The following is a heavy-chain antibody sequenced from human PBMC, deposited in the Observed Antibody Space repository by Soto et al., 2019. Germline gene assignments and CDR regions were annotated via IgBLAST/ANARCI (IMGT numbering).Heavy chain of an antibody. Sequence: QVQLVQSGAEVKKPGASVKVSCKASGYTFTSYYMHWVRQAPGQGLEWMGIINPSGGSTSYAQKFQGRVTMTRDTSTSTVYMELSSLRSEDTAVYYCARESVDIVATTRVSGGMGVWGQGTTVTVSS. D-gene: IGHD5-12*01. J-gene: IGHJ6*02. CDR1: GYTFTSYY. CDR2: INPSGGST. V-gene: IGHV1-46*01. CDR3: ARESVDIVATTRVSGGMGV.